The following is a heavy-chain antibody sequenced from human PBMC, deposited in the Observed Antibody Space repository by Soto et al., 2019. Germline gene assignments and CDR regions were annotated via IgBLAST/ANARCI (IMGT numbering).Heavy chain of an antibody. D-gene: IGHD4-17*01. Sequence: QLPLVQSAAEVKKPGASVRVSCKAYGYPFIKYGISWIRQAPEQGLEWMGWIKVDSGYTNYAQKFQGRVTMTADTSSDTAFMELRSLRLDDTAVYFCATSYATGFDPWGQGTLVSVSS. V-gene: IGHV1-18*04. CDR3: ATSYATGFDP. J-gene: IGHJ5*02. CDR2: IKVDSGYT. CDR1: GYPFIKYG.